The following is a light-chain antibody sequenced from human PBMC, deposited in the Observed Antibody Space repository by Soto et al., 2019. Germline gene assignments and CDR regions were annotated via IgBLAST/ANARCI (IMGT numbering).Light chain of an antibody. Sequence: DIQMTQSPSTLSASVGDRVTITCRASQTIDSWLAWYQQRPGKPPNLLIYKASTLASGVPSRFSGSGSGTEFTLTINRPQPDDFATYYCQQYHIYSGTFGQGTKVEIK. CDR2: KAS. V-gene: IGKV1-5*03. CDR1: QTIDSW. J-gene: IGKJ1*01. CDR3: QQYHIYSGT.